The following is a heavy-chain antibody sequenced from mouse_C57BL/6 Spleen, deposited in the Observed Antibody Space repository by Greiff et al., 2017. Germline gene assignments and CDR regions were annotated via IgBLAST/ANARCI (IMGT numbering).Heavy chain of an antibody. V-gene: IGHV5-17*01. Sequence: DVMLVESGGGLVKPGGSLKLSCAASGFTFSDYGMHWVRQAPEKGLEWVAYISSGSSTIYYADTVKGRFTISRDNAKNTLFLQMTSLRSEDTAMYYCARAYYSNLFDYWGQGTTLTVSS. CDR1: GFTFSDYG. D-gene: IGHD2-5*01. CDR2: ISSGSSTI. CDR3: ARAYYSNLFDY. J-gene: IGHJ2*01.